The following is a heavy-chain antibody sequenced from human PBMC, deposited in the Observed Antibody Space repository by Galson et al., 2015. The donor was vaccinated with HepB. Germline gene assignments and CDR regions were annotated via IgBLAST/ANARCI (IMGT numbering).Heavy chain of an antibody. CDR1: GYSFTSYW. CDR3: ARNGGFEGYSSSWYDY. D-gene: IGHD6-13*01. CDR2: IDPSDSYT. J-gene: IGHJ4*02. V-gene: IGHV5-10-1*01. Sequence: QSGAEVKKPGESLRISCKGSGYSFTSYWISWVRQMPGKGLEWMGRIDPSDSYTNYSPSFQGHVTISADKSISTAYLQWSSLKASDTAMYYWARNGGFEGYSSSWYDYWGQGTLVTVSS.